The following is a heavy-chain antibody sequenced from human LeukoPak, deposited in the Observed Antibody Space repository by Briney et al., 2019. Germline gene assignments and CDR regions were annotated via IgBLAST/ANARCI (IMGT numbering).Heavy chain of an antibody. J-gene: IGHJ4*02. D-gene: IGHD3-22*01. CDR3: ARYRVVVITNKNYYFDY. CDR2: ISGSGGST. V-gene: IGHV3-23*01. Sequence: GGSLRLSGAASGFTFSSYAMSWVRQAPGKGLEWVSAISGSGGSTYYADSVKGRFTISRDNSKNTLYLQMNSLRAEDTAVYYCARYRVVVITNKNYYFDYWGQGTLVTVSS. CDR1: GFTFSSYA.